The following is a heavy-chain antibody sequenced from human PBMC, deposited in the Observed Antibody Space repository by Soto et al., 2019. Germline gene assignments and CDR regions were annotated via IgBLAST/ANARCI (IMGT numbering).Heavy chain of an antibody. Sequence: GESLKISCKGSGYSFTSYWIGWVRQMPGKGLEWMGIIYPGDSDTRYSPSFQGQVTISADKSISTAYLQWSSLRAEDTAVYYCAKKYAGLGYGDYGFNGMDVWGQGTTVTVSS. V-gene: IGHV5-51*01. D-gene: IGHD4-17*01. CDR1: GYSFTSYW. CDR3: AKKYAGLGYGDYGFNGMDV. J-gene: IGHJ6*02. CDR2: IYPGDSDT.